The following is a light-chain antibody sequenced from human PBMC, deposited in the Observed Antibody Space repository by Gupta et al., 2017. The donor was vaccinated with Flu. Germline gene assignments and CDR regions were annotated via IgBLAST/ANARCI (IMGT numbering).Light chain of an antibody. CDR3: QQTCSTPYS. CDR2: TAS. CDR1: QDITNY. J-gene: IGKJ2*03. Sequence: DIQMTQSPPSLSASIGDRVTITWRAGQDITNYLHWYQLVPGKAPKLLIYTASSLQSGVPSRFSGTGSGTDFTLTIDSLQPEDFATYYCQQTCSTPYSFGQGTRLEIK. V-gene: IGKV1-39*01.